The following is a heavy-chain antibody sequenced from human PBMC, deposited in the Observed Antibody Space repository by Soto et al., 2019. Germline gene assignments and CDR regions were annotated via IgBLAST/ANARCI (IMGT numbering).Heavy chain of an antibody. V-gene: IGHV4-39*01. J-gene: IGHJ4*02. D-gene: IGHD6-19*01. Sequence: QLQLQESGPGLVKASETLSLTCTVSGGSITRNNHFWGWIRQSPGKGLEWIGSIQYGGTTNYNPSIKSRVSMSAETSKNQFSLMMNSVTAADTAVYYCARLGSSGWYQGSYFDYWGQGTLVTVSS. CDR2: IQYGGTT. CDR1: GGSITRNNHF. CDR3: ARLGSSGWYQGSYFDY.